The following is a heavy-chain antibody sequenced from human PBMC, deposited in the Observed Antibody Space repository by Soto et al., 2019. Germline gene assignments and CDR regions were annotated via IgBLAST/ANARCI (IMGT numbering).Heavy chain of an antibody. CDR2: ISGSGGST. J-gene: IGHJ4*02. D-gene: IGHD6-13*01. CDR3: AKVIAAAGPTNYSYY. V-gene: IGHV3-23*01. Sequence: PGGSLRLSCAASGFTFSSYAMSWVRQAPGKGLEWASAISGSGGSTYYADSVKGRFTISRDNSKNTLYLQMNSLRAEDTAVYYCAKVIAAAGPTNYSYYWGQGSLDTVSS. CDR1: GFTFSSYA.